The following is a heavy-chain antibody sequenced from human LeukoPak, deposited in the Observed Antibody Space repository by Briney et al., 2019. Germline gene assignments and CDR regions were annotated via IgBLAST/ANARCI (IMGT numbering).Heavy chain of an antibody. CDR2: IYYSGST. D-gene: IGHD3-22*01. CDR1: GGSISSSSYY. Sequence: SETLSLTCTVSGGSISSSSYYWGWIRQPPGKGLEWIGSIYYSGSTYYNPSLKSRVTISIDTSKNQFSLKLSSVTAADTAVYYCARAYDTSGYYYRIGAYYFDYWGQGNLVTVSS. J-gene: IGHJ4*02. V-gene: IGHV4-39*07. CDR3: ARAYDTSGYYYRIGAYYFDY.